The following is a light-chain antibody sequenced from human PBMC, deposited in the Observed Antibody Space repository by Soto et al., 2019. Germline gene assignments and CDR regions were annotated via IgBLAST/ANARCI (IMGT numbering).Light chain of an antibody. Sequence: DIQMTQSPSTLSASVGDRVTITCRASQSISSWLAWYQQKPGKAPKLLIYDASSLESGVPSRFSGSGSGTEFTLTISSLQPDDFATYYYQQYNRSWTFGQGTKVEIK. CDR1: QSISSW. V-gene: IGKV1-5*01. J-gene: IGKJ1*01. CDR3: QQYNRSWT. CDR2: DAS.